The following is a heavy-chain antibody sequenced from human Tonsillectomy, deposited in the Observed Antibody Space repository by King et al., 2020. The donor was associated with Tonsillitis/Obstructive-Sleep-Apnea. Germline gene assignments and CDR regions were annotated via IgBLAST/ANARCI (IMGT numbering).Heavy chain of an antibody. CDR3: AKEQGSSRYYFDY. J-gene: IGHJ4*02. CDR2: ITGSDKRT. CDR1: GFTFSSYA. D-gene: IGHD6-13*01. V-gene: IGHV3-23*01. Sequence: VQLMESGGGLVQPGGSLRLSCEASGFTFSSYAMSWVRQAPGKGLEWVSSITGSDKRTHYADSVKGRFTISRDNSKNTLYLQTIGLRAEDTAVYYCAKEQGSSRYYFDYWGQGTLVTVSS.